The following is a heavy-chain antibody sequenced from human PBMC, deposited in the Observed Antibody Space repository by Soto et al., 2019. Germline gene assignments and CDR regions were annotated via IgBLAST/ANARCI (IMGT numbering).Heavy chain of an antibody. CDR2: IYYTGTT. D-gene: IGHD3-16*02. J-gene: IGHJ4*02. Sequence: QVQLQESGPGLVKPSQTLSLTCTVSGGSISGYYWSWIRQHPGKGLEWIGYIYYTGTTYYNPSLKSRVTISVDTSKSQFSLHLTSVTAADTAMYFCARYRFTATWSKFDYWGQGSLVTVSS. CDR3: ARYRFTATWSKFDY. V-gene: IGHV4-31*03. CDR1: GGSISGYY.